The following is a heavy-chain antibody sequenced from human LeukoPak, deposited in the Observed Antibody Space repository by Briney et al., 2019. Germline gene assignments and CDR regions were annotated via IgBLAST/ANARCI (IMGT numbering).Heavy chain of an antibody. CDR3: AKDSPTDYGDYERGYFQH. CDR2: IYNDGSRT. CDR1: GFTFSSYW. J-gene: IGHJ1*01. V-gene: IGHV3-74*01. D-gene: IGHD4-17*01. Sequence: GGSLRLSCAASGFTFSSYWMHWVRQAPGKGLVWVSRIYNDGSRTSYADSVKGRFTISRDNAKNTLYLHMNSLRADDTAVYYCAKDSPTDYGDYERGYFQHWGQGTLVTVSS.